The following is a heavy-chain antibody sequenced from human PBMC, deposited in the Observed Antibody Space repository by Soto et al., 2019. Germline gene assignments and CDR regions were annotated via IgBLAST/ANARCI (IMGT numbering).Heavy chain of an antibody. Sequence: QVQLVESGGGVVQPGKSLRLSCAASGFTFSSYAMHWARQAPGKGLEWVTVISIRGGDEYYAESVRGRFTISRDDSKNTLYRQMDSLRVEDTAVYYCARGTIVARLHLDYWGQVTLVNVAS. J-gene: IGHJ4*02. CDR3: ARGTIVARLHLDY. CDR2: ISIRGGDE. V-gene: IGHV3-30*03. D-gene: IGHD6-6*01. CDR1: GFTFSSYA.